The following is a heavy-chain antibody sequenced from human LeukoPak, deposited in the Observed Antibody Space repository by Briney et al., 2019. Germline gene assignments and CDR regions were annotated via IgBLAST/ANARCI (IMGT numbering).Heavy chain of an antibody. D-gene: IGHD2-15*01. CDR3: AKDAYERGYCSGGNCYSWGMDV. CDR2: ISWDGGST. CDR1: GFTFDDYT. J-gene: IGHJ6*02. V-gene: IGHV3-43*01. Sequence: GGSLRPSCTASGFTFDDYTIHWVRQAPGKGLEWVSLISWDGGSTYYADSVKGRFTISRDNSKNSLYLQMNSLRTEDTALYYCAKDAYERGYCSGGNCYSWGMDVWGQGTTVTVSS.